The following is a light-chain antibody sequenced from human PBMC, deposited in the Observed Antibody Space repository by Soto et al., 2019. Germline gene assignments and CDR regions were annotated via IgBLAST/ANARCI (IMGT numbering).Light chain of an antibody. CDR1: QDVYTF. CDR3: QHYNQAPWT. CDR2: DAS. Sequence: VQMTQSPSSLSASVGDRVTITCRASQDVYTFLAWYRQRPGRAPELLIYDASTLQAGVPSRFSGDGFGTHFILTIISLQPEDVATYYCQHYNQAPWTFGQGTKV. J-gene: IGKJ1*01. V-gene: IGKV1-27*01.